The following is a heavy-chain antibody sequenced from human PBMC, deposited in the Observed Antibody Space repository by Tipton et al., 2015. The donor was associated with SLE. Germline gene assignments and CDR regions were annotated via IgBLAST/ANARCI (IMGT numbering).Heavy chain of an antibody. Sequence: SLRLSCAASGFTFSSYSMNWVRQAPGKGLEWVSSISSSSSYIYYADSVKGRFTISRDNAKNSLYLQMNSLRAEDTAVYYCARDTGNSSSPYGMDVWGQGTTVTVSS. D-gene: IGHD6-6*01. CDR3: ARDTGNSSSPYGMDV. V-gene: IGHV3-21*01. J-gene: IGHJ6*02. CDR1: GFTFSSYS. CDR2: ISSSSSYI.